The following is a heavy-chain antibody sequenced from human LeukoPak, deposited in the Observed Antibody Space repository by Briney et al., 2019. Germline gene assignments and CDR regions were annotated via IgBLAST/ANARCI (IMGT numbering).Heavy chain of an antibody. CDR3: ARARGYYDSSGVLFDY. CDR2: ISAYNGNT. V-gene: IGHV1-18*01. D-gene: IGHD3-22*01. J-gene: IGHJ4*02. CDR1: GGTFSSYG. Sequence: ASVKVSCKASGGTFSSYGISWVRQAPGQGLEWMGWISAYNGNTNYAQKLQGRVTMTTDTSTSTAYMELRSLRSDDTAVYYCARARGYYDSSGVLFDYWGQGTLVTVSS.